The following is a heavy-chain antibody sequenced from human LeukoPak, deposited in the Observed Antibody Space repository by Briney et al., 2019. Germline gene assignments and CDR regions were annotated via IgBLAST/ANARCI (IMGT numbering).Heavy chain of an antibody. D-gene: IGHD3-10*01. CDR2: IYYSGST. J-gene: IGHJ5*02. CDR3: ARTPGRWFDP. CDR1: GGSISSYY. Sequence: PSETLSRTCTVSGGSISSYYWSWIRQPPGKGLEWIGYIYYSGSTNYNPSLKSRVTISVDTSKNQFSLKLSSVTAADTAVYYCARTPGRWFDPWGQGTLVTVSS. V-gene: IGHV4-59*01.